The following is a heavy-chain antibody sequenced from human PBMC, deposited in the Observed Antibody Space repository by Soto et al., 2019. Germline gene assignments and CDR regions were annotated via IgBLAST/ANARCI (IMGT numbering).Heavy chain of an antibody. CDR1: GCTFTSYG. D-gene: IGHD5-12*01. Sequence: ASVKVSCKASGCTFTSYGISWVRQAPGQGLEWMGWISAYNGNTNYAQKLQGRVTMTTDTSTSTAYMELRSLRSDDTAVYYCARDGLGDIYSGYDSGPWGQGTLVTVSS. J-gene: IGHJ5*02. CDR2: ISAYNGNT. V-gene: IGHV1-18*01. CDR3: ARDGLGDIYSGYDSGP.